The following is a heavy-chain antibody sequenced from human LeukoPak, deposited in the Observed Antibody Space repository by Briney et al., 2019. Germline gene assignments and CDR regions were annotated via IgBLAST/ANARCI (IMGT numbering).Heavy chain of an antibody. CDR3: ARVHSSGYYYGGDY. J-gene: IGHJ4*02. CDR1: GYTFTSYG. D-gene: IGHD3-22*01. V-gene: IGHV1-18*01. Sequence: ASVKVSCKASGYTFTSYGISWVRQAPGQGLEWMGWISAYNGNTNYAQKLQGRVTMTTDTSTSKAYMELRRLRSDDTAVYYCARVHSSGYYYGGDYWGQGTLVTVSS. CDR2: ISAYNGNT.